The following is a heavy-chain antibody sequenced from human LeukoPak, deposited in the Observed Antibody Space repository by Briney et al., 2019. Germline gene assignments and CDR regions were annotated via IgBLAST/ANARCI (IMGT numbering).Heavy chain of an antibody. CDR1: GYTLTELS. CDR3: ATALWGATIPIY. Sequence: ASVKVSCKVSGYTLTELSMHWVRQAPGKGLEWMGGFDPEDGETIYAQKFQGRVTMTEDTSTGTAYMELSSLRSEDTAVYYCATALWGATIPIYWGQGTLVTVSS. J-gene: IGHJ4*02. CDR2: FDPEDGET. V-gene: IGHV1-24*01. D-gene: IGHD5-12*01.